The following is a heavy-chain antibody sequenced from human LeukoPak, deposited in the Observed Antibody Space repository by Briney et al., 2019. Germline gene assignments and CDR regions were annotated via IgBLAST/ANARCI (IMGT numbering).Heavy chain of an antibody. D-gene: IGHD2-15*01. CDR2: ISYAGTNK. CDR1: GFTFSSYG. J-gene: IGHJ4*02. Sequence: GRSLRLSCAASGFTFSSYGMHWVRQAPGKGLEWVAIISYAGTNKYYADSVKGRFTISRDNSKNTLYLQMNSLRGEDTAVYYCARDPIGYCSGGTCYFDYWGQGTLATVSS. V-gene: IGHV3-30*03. CDR3: ARDPIGYCSGGTCYFDY.